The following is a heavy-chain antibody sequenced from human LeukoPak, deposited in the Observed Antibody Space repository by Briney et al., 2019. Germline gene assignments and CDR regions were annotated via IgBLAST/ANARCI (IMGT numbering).Heavy chain of an antibody. Sequence: PGGSLRLSCAASGFTFSSYAMSWVRQAPGKGLEWVSAISGSGGSTYYADSVKGRFTISRDNSKNTLYLQMNSLRAEDTAVYYCAKCGTISTIMVRGDDYYYYYMDVWGKGTTVTVSS. J-gene: IGHJ6*03. V-gene: IGHV3-23*01. CDR2: ISGSGGST. D-gene: IGHD3-10*01. CDR1: GFTFSSYA. CDR3: AKCGTISTIMVRGDDYYYYYMDV.